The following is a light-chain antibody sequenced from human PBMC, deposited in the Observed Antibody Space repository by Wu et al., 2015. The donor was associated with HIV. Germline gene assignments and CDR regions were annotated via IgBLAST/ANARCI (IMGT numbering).Light chain of an antibody. Sequence: EIVMTQSPATLSLSPGERATLSCRASQSVSSNYLAWYQQKPGQAPRLLIYGASSRATGIPDRFSGSGSGTDFTLTISRLEPEDSAVYYCQQYGSSPKLTFGGGTKVEIK. J-gene: IGKJ4*01. V-gene: IGKV3-20*01. CDR1: QSVSSNY. CDR2: GAS. CDR3: QQYGSSPKLT.